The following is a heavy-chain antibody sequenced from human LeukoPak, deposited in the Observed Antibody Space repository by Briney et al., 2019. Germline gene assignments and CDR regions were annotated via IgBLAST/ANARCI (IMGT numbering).Heavy chain of an antibody. CDR1: GFTVSSNY. CDR3: ASMLGYCSGGSCSVVDY. D-gene: IGHD2-15*01. V-gene: IGHV3-66*02. J-gene: IGHJ4*02. CDR2: IYSGGST. Sequence: GGSLRLSCAASGFTVSSNYMSWVRQAPGKGLEWVSVIYSGGSTYYADSVKGRFTISRDNSKNTLYLQMNSLRAEDTAVYYCASMLGYCSGGSCSVVDYWGQGTLVTVSS.